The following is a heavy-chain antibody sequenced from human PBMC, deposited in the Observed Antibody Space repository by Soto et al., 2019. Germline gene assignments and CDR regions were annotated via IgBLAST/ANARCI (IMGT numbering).Heavy chain of an antibody. V-gene: IGHV1-69*04. CDR2: IIPTLGIA. CDR3: ARDWYDSSGYYYGHFDY. D-gene: IGHD3-22*01. J-gene: IGHJ4*02. CDR1: GGTNSIYT. Sequence: ASVNVSCKTSGGTNSIYTISWVRQAPGQGLEWMGRIIPTLGIANYAQKFQGRVTITADKSTSTAYMELSSLRSEDTAVYYCARDWYDSSGYYYGHFDYWGQGTLVTVSS.